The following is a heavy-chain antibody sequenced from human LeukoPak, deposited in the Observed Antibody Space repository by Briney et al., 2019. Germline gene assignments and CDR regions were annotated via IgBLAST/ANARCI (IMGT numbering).Heavy chain of an antibody. CDR3: ASHSRYCSSTSCYPFDY. J-gene: IGHJ4*02. CDR2: IYYSGST. Sequence: SETLSLTCTVSGGSISSYYWSWIRQPPGKGLEWIGYIYYSGSTNYNPSLKSRVTISVDTSKNQFSLKLSSVTAADTAVYYCASHSRYCSSTSCYPFDYWGQGTLVTVSS. V-gene: IGHV4-59*01. CDR1: GGSISSYY. D-gene: IGHD2-2*01.